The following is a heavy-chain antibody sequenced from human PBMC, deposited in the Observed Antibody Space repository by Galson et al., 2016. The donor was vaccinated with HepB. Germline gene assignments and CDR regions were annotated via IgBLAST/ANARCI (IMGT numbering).Heavy chain of an antibody. D-gene: IGHD2/OR15-2a*01. Sequence: SLRLSCATSEFTFSGYGIHWVRQAPGKGLEWVAADSMDGRRKFYADSVKGRFTISRDNSNNILFLQMSSLRADDTAVYFCAKRHEYCPPVGCSVDYWGQGTLVSVSS. J-gene: IGHJ4*02. CDR3: AKRHEYCPPVGCSVDY. V-gene: IGHV3-30*18. CDR1: EFTFSGYG. CDR2: DSMDGRRK.